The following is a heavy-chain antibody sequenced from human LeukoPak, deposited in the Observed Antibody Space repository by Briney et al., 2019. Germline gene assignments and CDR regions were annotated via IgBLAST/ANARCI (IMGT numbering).Heavy chain of an antibody. CDR2: INPNSGGT. Sequence: ASVKVSCKASGYTFTGYYMHWVRQAPGQGLEWMGRINPNSGGTNYAQKFQGRVTMTRDTSISTAYMELSRLRSDDTAVYYCARDRVPYYDSSGYRGDYWGQGTLVTVSS. D-gene: IGHD3-22*01. V-gene: IGHV1-2*06. CDR3: ARDRVPYYDSSGYRGDY. CDR1: GYTFTGYY. J-gene: IGHJ4*02.